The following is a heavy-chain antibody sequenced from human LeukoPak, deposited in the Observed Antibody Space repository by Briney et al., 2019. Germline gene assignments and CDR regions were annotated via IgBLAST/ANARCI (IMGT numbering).Heavy chain of an antibody. J-gene: IGHJ4*02. CDR3: ARITGYYLDS. Sequence: PSQTLPLTCTVSGGSISSGDYYWSWIRQHPGKGPEWMGYIYYRGTTYYNPSLRSRIIMSVDTSKNQFSLKVSSVTAADTAVYYCARITGYYLDSLGQGTVVTVSS. CDR2: IYYRGTT. CDR1: GGSISSGDYY. D-gene: IGHD3-9*01. V-gene: IGHV4-31*03.